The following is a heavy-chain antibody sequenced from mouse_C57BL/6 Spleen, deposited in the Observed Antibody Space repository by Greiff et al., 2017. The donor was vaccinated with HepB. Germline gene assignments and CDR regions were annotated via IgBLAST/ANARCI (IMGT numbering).Heavy chain of an antibody. V-gene: IGHV5-17*01. Sequence: EVQRVESGGGLVKPGGSLKLSCAASGFTFSDYGMHWVRQAPEKGLEWVAYISSGSSTIYYADTVKGRFTISRDNAKNTLFLQMTSLRSEDTAMYYCARKEDTVVDWYFDVWGTGTTVTVSS. CDR2: ISSGSSTI. CDR3: ARKEDTVVDWYFDV. D-gene: IGHD1-1*01. J-gene: IGHJ1*03. CDR1: GFTFSDYG.